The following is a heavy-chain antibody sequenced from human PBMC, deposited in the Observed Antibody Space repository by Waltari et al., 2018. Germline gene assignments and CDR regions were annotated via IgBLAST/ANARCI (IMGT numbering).Heavy chain of an antibody. D-gene: IGHD6-19*01. CDR2: IYYSGST. Sequence: QLQLQESGPGLVKPSETLSLTCTVSGGSIRSSSYYWGWVRQPPGKGLEWIGSIYYSGSTYYNPSLKSRVTISVDTSKNQFSLKLSSVTAADTAVYYCARQTVAGYFDYWGQGTLVTVSS. J-gene: IGHJ4*02. CDR3: ARQTVAGYFDY. CDR1: GGSIRSSSYY. V-gene: IGHV4-39*07.